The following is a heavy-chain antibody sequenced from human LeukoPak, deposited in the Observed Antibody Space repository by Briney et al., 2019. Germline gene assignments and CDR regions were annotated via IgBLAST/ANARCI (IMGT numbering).Heavy chain of an antibody. CDR1: GFTFSSYE. V-gene: IGHV3-48*03. CDR2: ISSSGSTI. D-gene: IGHD3-10*02. CDR3: AELGITMIGGV. Sequence: GGSLRLFCAASGFTFSSYEMNWVRQAPGKGLEWVSYISSSGSTIYYADTVKGRFTISRDNAKNSLYLQMNSLRAEDTAVYYCAELGITMIGGVWGKGTTVTISS. J-gene: IGHJ6*04.